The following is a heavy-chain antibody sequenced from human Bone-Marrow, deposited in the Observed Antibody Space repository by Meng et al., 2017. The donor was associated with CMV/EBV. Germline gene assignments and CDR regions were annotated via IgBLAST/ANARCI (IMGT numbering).Heavy chain of an antibody. J-gene: IGHJ5*02. CDR1: GYTFTSYY. CDR2: INPGGGST. V-gene: IGHV1-46*01. CDR3: ARDLVVVPAANNWFDP. Sequence: VQLVQSGAEVKKPWASVKVSCKASGYTFTSYYMHWVRQAPGQGLEWMGIINPGGGSTSYAQKFQGRVTMTRDTSTSTVYMELSSLRSEDTAVYYCARDLVVVPAANNWFDPWGQGTLVTVFS. D-gene: IGHD2-2*01.